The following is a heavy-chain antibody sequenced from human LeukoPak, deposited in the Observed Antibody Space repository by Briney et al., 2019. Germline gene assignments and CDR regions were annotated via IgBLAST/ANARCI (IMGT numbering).Heavy chain of an antibody. V-gene: IGHV4-59*01. CDR1: GGSISSYY. J-gene: IGHJ5*02. CDR3: ARENDGVNSLWSDP. D-gene: IGHD4-23*01. Sequence: SETLSLTCTVSGGSISSYYWSWVRQPPGKGLEWIGYIYYSGSTNYNPSLKSRVTISVDTSRNQFSLKLSSVTAADTAVYYCARENDGVNSLWSDPWGQGTLVTVSS. CDR2: IYYSGST.